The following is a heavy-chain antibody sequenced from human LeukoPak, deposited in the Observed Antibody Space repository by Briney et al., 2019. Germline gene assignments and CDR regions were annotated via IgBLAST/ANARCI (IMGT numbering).Heavy chain of an antibody. CDR2: ISNSYDST. D-gene: IGHD2-21*02. J-gene: IGHJ4*02. CDR1: AFTLKNYG. V-gene: IGHV3-23*01. CDR3: AKSLRYRYGDCLED. Sequence: GGSLTLSCTASAFTLKNYGMNWIRQAPGEGLECVSTISNSYDSTFYADSVEGRFTISRDSSKNTVSLQMNSLRAEDTAIYYCAKSLRYRYGDCLEDWGQGTLVTVSS.